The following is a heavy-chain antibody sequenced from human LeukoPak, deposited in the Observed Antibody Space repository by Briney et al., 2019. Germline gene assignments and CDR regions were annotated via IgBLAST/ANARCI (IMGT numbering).Heavy chain of an antibody. D-gene: IGHD3-16*01. Sequence: GGSLRLSCAASGFTFNSYAIHWVRQAPGKGLEWVSAISGSGGSTYYADSVKGRFTISRDNSKNTLYLQMNSLRAEDTAVYYCAEGQGWGGERLYLFSFWGQGTLVTVSS. CDR2: ISGSGGST. V-gene: IGHV3-23*01. J-gene: IGHJ4*02. CDR3: AEGQGWGGERLYLFSF. CDR1: GFTFNSYA.